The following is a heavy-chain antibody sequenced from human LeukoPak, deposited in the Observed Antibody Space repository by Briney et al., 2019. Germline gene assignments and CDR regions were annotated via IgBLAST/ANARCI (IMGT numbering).Heavy chain of an antibody. V-gene: IGHV4-59*01. D-gene: IGHD4-17*01. Sequence: SETLSLTCAVYGGSFSGYYWSWIRQPPGKGLEWIGYIYYSGSTNYNPSLKSRVTISIDTSKIQFSLKLTSVTAADTAVYYCAGGGAYGEDYWGQGTLVTVSS. CDR1: GGSFSGYY. CDR2: IYYSGST. CDR3: AGGGAYGEDY. J-gene: IGHJ4*02.